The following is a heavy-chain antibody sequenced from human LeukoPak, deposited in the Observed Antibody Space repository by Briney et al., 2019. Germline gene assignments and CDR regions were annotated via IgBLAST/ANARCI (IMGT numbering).Heavy chain of an antibody. J-gene: IGHJ3*02. CDR1: GFTFSSYE. Sequence: PGGSLRLSCAASGFTFSSYEMNWNRQPPGKRLEWIGEINHSGSTNYNPSLKSRVTISVDTSKNQFSLKLSSVTAADTAVYYCARGPLIVGANTYLDASDIWGQGTMVTVSS. D-gene: IGHD1-26*01. V-gene: IGHV4-34*01. CDR3: ARGPLIVGANTYLDASDI. CDR2: INHSGST.